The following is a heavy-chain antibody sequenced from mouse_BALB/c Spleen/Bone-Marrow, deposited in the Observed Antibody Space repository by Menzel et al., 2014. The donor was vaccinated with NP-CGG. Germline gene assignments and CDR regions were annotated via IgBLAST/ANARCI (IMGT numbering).Heavy chain of an antibody. J-gene: IGHJ2*01. CDR2: IRNKANGYTT. CDR1: GFTFTDYY. V-gene: IGHV7-3*02. Sequence: DVKLVESGGGLVQPGGSLILSCAPSGFTFTDYYMSWVRQPPGKALEWLGFIRNKANGYTTEYSASVKGRFTISRDNSQSILYLQMNTLRAEDSATYYCARYDVYYYFDYWGQGTTLTVSS. D-gene: IGHD2-3*01. CDR3: ARYDVYYYFDY.